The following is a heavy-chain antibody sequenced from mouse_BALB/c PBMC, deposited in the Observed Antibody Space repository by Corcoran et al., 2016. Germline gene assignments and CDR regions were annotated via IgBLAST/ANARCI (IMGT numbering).Heavy chain of an antibody. V-gene: IGHV1S29*02. CDR2: IYPYNGGT. Sequence: EDQLQQLGPELVEPGASVKISCKASGYTFTDYNMLWVRLSHGKSLVWIGYIYPYNGGTGYNQKFKSKATLTVDNSSSTAYMELRSLTSEDSAVYYCARGYYYYGSSGGFAYWGQGTLVTVSA. J-gene: IGHJ3*01. CDR3: ARGYYYYGSSGGFAY. CDR1: GYTFTDYN. D-gene: IGHD1-1*01.